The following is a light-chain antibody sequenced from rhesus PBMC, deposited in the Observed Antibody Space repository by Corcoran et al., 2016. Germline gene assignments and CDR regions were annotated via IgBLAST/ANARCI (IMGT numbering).Light chain of an antibody. J-gene: IGLJ2*01. Sequence: QAPLTQPPSVSGSPGQSVTISCTGTSGSYRYVSWYQQNPGTAPKLILYEVSRRPSGVSDRFSGSASDNTAAQTISGLQAEDEADYYCYAYAQTNTFSFGTGTRLTVL. CDR1: SGSYRY. CDR3: YAYAQTNTFS. V-gene: IGLV2-32*02. CDR2: EVS.